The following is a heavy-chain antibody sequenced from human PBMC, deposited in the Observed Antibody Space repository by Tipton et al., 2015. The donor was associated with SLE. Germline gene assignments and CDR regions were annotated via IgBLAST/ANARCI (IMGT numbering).Heavy chain of an antibody. CDR3: ASAGGSWLFDS. J-gene: IGHJ5*01. CDR2: IYHRGSP. V-gene: IGHV4-61*10. Sequence: TLSLTCTVSGGPISSGSDYWSWIRQPAGKGLEWIGSIYHRGSPHYNPSLKSRVTITVDTSKNQFSLKLSSVTAAETAGYYCASAGGSWLFDSWGQGTLVTVSS. D-gene: IGHD2-15*01. CDR1: GGPISSGSDY.